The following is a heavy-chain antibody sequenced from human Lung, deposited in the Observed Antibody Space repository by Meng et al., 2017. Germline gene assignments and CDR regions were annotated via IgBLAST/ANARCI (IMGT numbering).Heavy chain of an antibody. CDR3: ARGPTTMAHDFDY. D-gene: IGHD4-11*01. Sequence: QVQLQQWGAGLLKPPETLSLTCVVSGGSFSDYYWSWIRQPPGKGLEWIGEINHSGSTNYNPSLENRATISVDTSQNNLSLKLSSVTAADSAVYYCARGPTTMAHDFDYWGQGTLVTVSS. J-gene: IGHJ4*02. CDR1: GGSFSDYY. V-gene: IGHV4-34*01. CDR2: INHSGST.